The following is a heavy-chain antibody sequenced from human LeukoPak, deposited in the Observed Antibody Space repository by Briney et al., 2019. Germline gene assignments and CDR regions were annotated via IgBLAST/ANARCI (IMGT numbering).Heavy chain of an antibody. V-gene: IGHV3-23*01. CDR1: GFTYSSYA. J-gene: IGHJ4*02. CDR2: IRDSGGST. D-gene: IGHD6-19*01. CDR3: AKHSDTSGWYNDY. Sequence: PGGSLRLSCSASGFTYSSYAMTWVRRALGKGLEWVSSIRDSGGSTYYADSVKGRLTISRDNSKNTLYLQMNGLRAEDTAVYYCAKHSDTSGWYNDYWGQGTLVTVSS.